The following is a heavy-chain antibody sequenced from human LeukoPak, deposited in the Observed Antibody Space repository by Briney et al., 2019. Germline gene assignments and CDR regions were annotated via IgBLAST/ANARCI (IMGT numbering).Heavy chain of an antibody. CDR2: INANSGTT. Sequence: GGSLRLSCTASGXAFSVYAMSWLRQPPGKGLEWVSTINANSGTTSYAASVRGRFTISRDNSKNTLYLQLNTLRADDTATYYCAKPISGGLAVTADWFHPWGQGTLVVVSS. D-gene: IGHD6-19*01. J-gene: IGHJ5*01. CDR3: AKPISGGLAVTADWFHP. V-gene: IGHV3-23*01. CDR1: GXAFSVYA.